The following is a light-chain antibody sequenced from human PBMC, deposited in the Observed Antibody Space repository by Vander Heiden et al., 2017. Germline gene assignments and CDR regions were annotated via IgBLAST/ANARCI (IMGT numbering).Light chain of an antibody. CDR3: QHRSGWLPGT. CDR1: QSVSIY. CDR2: EAS. Sequence: EVVLTQSPATLSLPPGEGATLSFRASQSVSIYLAWYQHKPGQAPRILIYEASNSATGIPGRFSGTGAGTDFTITISSLEHEDSAVYYCQHRSGWLPGTFGPGTKVEIK. V-gene: IGKV3-11*01. J-gene: IGKJ1*01.